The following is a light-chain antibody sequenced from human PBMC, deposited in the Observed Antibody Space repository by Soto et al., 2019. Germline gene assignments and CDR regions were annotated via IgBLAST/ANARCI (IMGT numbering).Light chain of an antibody. CDR1: QSVSSSY. CDR2: GAS. CDR3: QQYGSSPPRGSLT. Sequence: EIVLTQSPGTLSLSPGERATLSCRASQSVSSSYLAWYQQKPGQAPRLLIYGASSRATGIPDRFSGSGSGTDFTLTISRLEPEDFAVYYCQQYGSSPPRGSLTFGGGTKVDIK. V-gene: IGKV3-20*01. J-gene: IGKJ4*01.